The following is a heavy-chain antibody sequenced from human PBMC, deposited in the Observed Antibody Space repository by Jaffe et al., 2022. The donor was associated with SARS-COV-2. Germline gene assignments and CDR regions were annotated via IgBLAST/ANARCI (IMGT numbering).Heavy chain of an antibody. CDR2: INTGKGNT. CDR1: GYSFTSFP. J-gene: IGHJ4*02. D-gene: IGHD2-15*01. CDR3: VREQLVSGDTCYAY. V-gene: IGHV1-3*04. Sequence: QVQLVQSAAEVKKPGASVKVSCKTSGYSFTSFPMHWVRQAPGQRLEWMGWINTGKGNTKYSQRFQGRVTITMDTSASTLYLELNSLRSEDTALYYCVREQLVSGDTCYAYWGQGTLVTVSS.